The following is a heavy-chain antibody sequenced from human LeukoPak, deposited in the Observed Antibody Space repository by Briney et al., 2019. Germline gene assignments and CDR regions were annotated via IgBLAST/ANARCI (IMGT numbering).Heavy chain of an antibody. CDR1: GFTFSSYG. Sequence: GGSLRLSCAASGFTFSSYGMHWVRQAPGKGLEWVAVISYDGSNKYYADSVKGRFTISRDNSKNTLYLQMNSLRAEDTAVYYCATDGIAVAGGLDYWGQGTLVTVSS. D-gene: IGHD6-19*01. V-gene: IGHV3-30*03. CDR2: ISYDGSNK. J-gene: IGHJ4*02. CDR3: ATDGIAVAGGLDY.